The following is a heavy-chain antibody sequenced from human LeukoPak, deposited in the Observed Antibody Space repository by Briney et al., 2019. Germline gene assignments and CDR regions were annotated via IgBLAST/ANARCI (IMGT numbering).Heavy chain of an antibody. CDR1: GFTLSDYY. J-gene: IGHJ6*02. CDR3: ARVPYGSGPMAGMDV. CDR2: ISSSGSTI. V-gene: IGHV3-11*01. D-gene: IGHD3-10*01. Sequence: PGGSLRLSCAASGFTLSDYYMSWIRQAPGKGLEWVSYISSSGSTIYYADSVKGRFTISRDNAKNSLYLQMNSLSAEDTAVYYCARVPYGSGPMAGMDVWGQGTTVTVSS.